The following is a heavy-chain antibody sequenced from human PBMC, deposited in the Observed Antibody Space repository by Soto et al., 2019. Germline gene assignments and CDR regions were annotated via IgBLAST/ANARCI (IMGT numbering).Heavy chain of an antibody. Sequence: SETLSLTCTVSGGSISIYYWSWIRQPPGKGLEWIGYIYYSGSTNYNPSLKSRVTISEDTSKNQFSLKLSSVTAADTAMYYCARDTQLPYYFDYWGQGXLVTVYS. CDR2: IYYSGST. V-gene: IGHV4-59*01. CDR3: ARDTQLPYYFDY. CDR1: GGSISIYY. D-gene: IGHD2-2*01. J-gene: IGHJ4*02.